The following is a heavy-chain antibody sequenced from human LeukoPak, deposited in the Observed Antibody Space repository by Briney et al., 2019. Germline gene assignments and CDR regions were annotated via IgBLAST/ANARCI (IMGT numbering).Heavy chain of an antibody. CDR1: GYTFTGYY. Sequence: ASVKVSCKASGYTFTGYYMHWARQAPGQGLEWMGWINPNSGGTNYAQKFQGRVTMTRDTSISTAYMELSRLRSDDTAVYYCARTYGSGSSPYAFDIWGQGTMVTVSS. CDR3: ARTYGSGSSPYAFDI. CDR2: INPNSGGT. J-gene: IGHJ3*02. V-gene: IGHV1-2*02. D-gene: IGHD3-10*01.